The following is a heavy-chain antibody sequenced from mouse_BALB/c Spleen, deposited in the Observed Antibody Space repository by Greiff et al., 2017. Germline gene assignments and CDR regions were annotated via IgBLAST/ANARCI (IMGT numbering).Heavy chain of an antibody. J-gene: IGHJ2*01. Sequence: EVQLQQSGPELGKPGASVKISCKASGYSFTGYNMYWVKQSHRKSLEWIGYIDPYNGGTSYNQKSKGKATLTVDKSSSTAYMHLNSLTSEDSAIYYCARGLPYAMDYWGQGTTLTVSS. CDR3: ARGLPYAMDY. V-gene: IGHV1S135*01. D-gene: IGHD6-5*01. CDR1: GYSFTGYN. CDR2: IDPYNGGT.